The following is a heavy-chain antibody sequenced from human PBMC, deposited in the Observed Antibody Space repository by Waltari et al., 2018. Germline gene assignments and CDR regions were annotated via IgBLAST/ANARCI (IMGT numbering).Heavy chain of an antibody. Sequence: EVQLVESGGGLVQPGGSLRLSCAASGFTFSSYAMSWVRQAPGKGLEWVSAISGSGGSTYYADSGKGRFTISRDNSKNTLYLQMNSLRAEDTAVYYCAKGVGNYYDSSGYPNGYFDYWGQGTLVTVSS. J-gene: IGHJ4*02. D-gene: IGHD3-22*01. CDR1: GFTFSSYA. V-gene: IGHV3-23*04. CDR2: ISGSGGST. CDR3: AKGVGNYYDSSGYPNGYFDY.